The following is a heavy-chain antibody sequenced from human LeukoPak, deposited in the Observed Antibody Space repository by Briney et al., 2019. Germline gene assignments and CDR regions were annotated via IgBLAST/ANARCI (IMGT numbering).Heavy chain of an antibody. V-gene: IGHV4-31*03. J-gene: IGHJ6*02. D-gene: IGHD3-3*01. CDR1: GGSISSGGYY. CDR2: IYYSGST. Sequence: SETLSLTCTVSGGSISSGGYYWSWIRQHPGKGLEWIGYIYYSGSTYYNPSLKSRVTTSVDTSKNQFSLKLSSVTAADTAVYYCARDPLYYDFWSGTTYGMDVWGQGTTVTVSS. CDR3: ARDPLYYDFWSGTTYGMDV.